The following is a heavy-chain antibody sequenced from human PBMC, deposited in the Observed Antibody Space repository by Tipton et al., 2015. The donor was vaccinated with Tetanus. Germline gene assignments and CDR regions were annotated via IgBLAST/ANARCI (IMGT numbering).Heavy chain of an antibody. V-gene: IGHV4-38-2*01. CDR1: GYSISSGHY. J-gene: IGHJ5*02. CDR2: IYDSGST. D-gene: IGHD2-8*01. CDR3: ARASIRTPLLYET. Sequence: TLSLTCAVSGYSISSGHYWAWIRQPPGKGLEWIGSIYDSGSTYYHPSLKSRVIMSVDTSKNQFSLKLIPVTAADTAVFYCARASIRTPLLYETWGQGTLVTASS.